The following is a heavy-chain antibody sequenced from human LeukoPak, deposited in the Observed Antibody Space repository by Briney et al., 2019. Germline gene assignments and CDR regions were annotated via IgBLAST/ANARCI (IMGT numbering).Heavy chain of an antibody. CDR1: GGSFSGYY. J-gene: IGHJ4*02. CDR2: INHSGST. CDR3: ARGLIRNCGGDCYSGGFDY. D-gene: IGHD2-21*02. V-gene: IGHV4-34*01. Sequence: SETLSLTCAVYGGSFSGYYWSWIRQPPGKGLEWIGEINHSGSTNYNPSLKSRVTISVDTSKNQFSLKLSSVTAADTAVCYCARGLIRNCGGDCYSGGFDYWGQGTLVTVSS.